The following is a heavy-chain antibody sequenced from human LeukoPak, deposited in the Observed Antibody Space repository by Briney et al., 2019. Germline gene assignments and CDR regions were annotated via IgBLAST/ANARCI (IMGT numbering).Heavy chain of an antibody. D-gene: IGHD6-13*01. CDR2: INHSGST. Sequence: SETLSLTCAVYGGSFSGYYWSWIRQPPGKGLEWIGEINHSGSTNYKPSLKSRVTISVDTSKNQFSLKLSSVTAADTAVYYCARHINSSSWCRGIDYWGQGTQVTVSS. CDR3: ARHINSSSWCRGIDY. V-gene: IGHV4-34*01. J-gene: IGHJ4*02. CDR1: GGSFSGYY.